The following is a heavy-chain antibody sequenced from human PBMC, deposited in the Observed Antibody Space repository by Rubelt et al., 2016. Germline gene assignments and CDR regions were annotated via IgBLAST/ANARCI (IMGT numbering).Heavy chain of an antibody. J-gene: IGHJ6*02. V-gene: IGHV3-30*01. CDR3: ARAYFPTRYYYGMDV. Sequence: YDGSNKFYADSVKGRFTISRDSSKNTLYLQMNSLRAEDTAVYYCARAYFPTRYYYGMDVWGQGTTVTVSS. CDR2: YDGSNK. D-gene: IGHD3-10*01.